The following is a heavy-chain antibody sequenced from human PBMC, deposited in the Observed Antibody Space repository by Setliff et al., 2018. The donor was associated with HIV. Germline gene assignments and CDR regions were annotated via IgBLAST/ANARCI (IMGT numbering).Heavy chain of an antibody. Sequence: PGGSLRLSCVASGFAFRTYGMNWGRQAPGKGLEWVAVIWYDGSNKYYADSVKGRFTVSRDNFKNTVYLQMNSLRDEDRAVYYCARESSTVRGVIDIWGQGTMVTVSS. CDR1: GFAFRTYG. D-gene: IGHD3-10*01. CDR3: ARESSTVRGVIDI. V-gene: IGHV3-33*01. CDR2: IWYDGSNK. J-gene: IGHJ3*02.